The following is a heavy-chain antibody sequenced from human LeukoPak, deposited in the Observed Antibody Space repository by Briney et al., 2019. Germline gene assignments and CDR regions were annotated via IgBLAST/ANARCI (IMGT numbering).Heavy chain of an antibody. J-gene: IGHJ4*02. CDR1: GFTFSSYW. V-gene: IGHV3-74*01. Sequence: GGFLRLSCAASGFTFSSYWMHWVRQAPGKGLVWVSRINSDGSSTSYADSVKGRFTISRDNAKNTLYLQMNSLRAEDTAVYYCARVVAVAAKDYWGQGTLVTVSS. CDR3: ARVVAVAAKDY. CDR2: INSDGSST. D-gene: IGHD6-19*01.